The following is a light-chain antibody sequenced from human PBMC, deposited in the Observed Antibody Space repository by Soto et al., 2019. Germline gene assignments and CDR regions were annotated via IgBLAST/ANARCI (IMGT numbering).Light chain of an antibody. CDR3: QQRSNRRT. V-gene: IGKV3-11*01. CDR1: QSVSSY. CDR2: DAS. Sequence: EIVLTQSPATLSLSPGERATLSCRASQSVSSYLAWYQQKPGQAPRLLIYDASNRATGIPARFSGSGSGTDFTLTISSLEPEEVAVYYGQQRSNRRTFGGGTKVEIK. J-gene: IGKJ4*01.